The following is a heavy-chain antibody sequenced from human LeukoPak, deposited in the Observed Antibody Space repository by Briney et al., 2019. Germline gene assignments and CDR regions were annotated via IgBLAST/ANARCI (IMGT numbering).Heavy chain of an antibody. D-gene: IGHD3-22*01. CDR1: GYSISSGYY. CDR2: IYHSGST. Sequence: SETLSLTCTVSGYSISSGYYWGWIRQPPGKGLEWIGSIYHSGSTYYNPSLKSRVTISVDTSKNQSSLKLSSVTAADTAVYYCARDGGIWYYDSSVDAFDIWGRGTMVTVSS. CDR3: ARDGGIWYYDSSVDAFDI. V-gene: IGHV4-38-2*02. J-gene: IGHJ3*02.